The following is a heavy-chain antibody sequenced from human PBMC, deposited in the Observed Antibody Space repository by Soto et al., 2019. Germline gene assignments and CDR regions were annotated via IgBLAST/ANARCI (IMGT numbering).Heavy chain of an antibody. V-gene: IGHV1-2*02. D-gene: IGHD3-9*01. J-gene: IGHJ6*02. Sequence: AASVKVSCKASGYTFTGYYMHWVRQAPGQGLEWMGWINPNSGGTNYAQKFQGRVTMTRDTSISTAYMELSRLRSDDTAVYYCARSPPPSYDILTGRYYYYGMDVWGQGTTVTLSS. CDR3: ARSPPPSYDILTGRYYYYGMDV. CDR1: GYTFTGYY. CDR2: INPNSGGT.